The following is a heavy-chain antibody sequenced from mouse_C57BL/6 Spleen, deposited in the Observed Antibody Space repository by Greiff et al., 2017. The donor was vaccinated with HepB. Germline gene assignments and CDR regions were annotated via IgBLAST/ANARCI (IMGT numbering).Heavy chain of an antibody. CDR2: INPNNGGT. J-gene: IGHJ3*01. V-gene: IGHV1-26*01. Sequence: EVQLQQSGPELVKPGASVKISCKASGYTFTDYYMNWVKQSHGKSLEWIGDINPNNGGTSYNQKFKGKATLTVDKSSSTAYMELRSLTSEDSAVDYCGRTFAYWGPGTLVTVSA. CDR1: GYTFTDYY. CDR3: GRTFAY.